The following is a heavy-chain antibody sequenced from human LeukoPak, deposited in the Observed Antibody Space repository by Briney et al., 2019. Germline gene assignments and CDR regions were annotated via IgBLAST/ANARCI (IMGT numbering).Heavy chain of an antibody. J-gene: IGHJ4*02. D-gene: IGHD3-10*01. CDR3: ARDRSPGNFDY. CDR1: GFTFSSYT. Sequence: GGSLRLSCAASGFTFSSYTMSWVRQAPGKGLEWVSSISSSSTYINYADSVKGRFTISRDNAKNSLYLQMNSLRAEDTAVYYCARDRSPGNFDYWGQGTLVTVSS. V-gene: IGHV3-21*01. CDR2: ISSSSTYI.